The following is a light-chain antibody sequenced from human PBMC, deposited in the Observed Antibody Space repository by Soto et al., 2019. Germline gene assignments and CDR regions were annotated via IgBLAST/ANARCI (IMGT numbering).Light chain of an antibody. V-gene: IGKV1-33*01. CDR3: QQYNSMLS. CDR1: HDVSRN. CDR2: DAS. Sequence: DIQMTQSPSSLSASVGDRVTIACQSSHDVSRNLNWFQQKPGEAPTLLIYDASNLERGVPSRFSASGSGTDFTFTISSLQPEDVATYYCQQYNSMLSFGGGTEIELK. J-gene: IGKJ4*01.